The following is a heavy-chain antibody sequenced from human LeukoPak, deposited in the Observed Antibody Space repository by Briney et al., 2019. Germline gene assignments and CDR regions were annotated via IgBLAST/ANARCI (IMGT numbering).Heavy chain of an antibody. CDR1: GYTXTDYY. J-gene: IGHJ4*02. V-gene: IGHV1-2*02. Sequence: ASVKVSCKASGYTXTDYYMHWVRQAPGQGLEWMGWINPNSGDTNYAQKFQGRVTMTRDTSISTAYIELSRLTSDDTAVYYCARDWRGSYFPDFWGQGTLVTVSS. CDR2: INPNSGDT. CDR3: ARDWRGSYFPDF. D-gene: IGHD1-26*01.